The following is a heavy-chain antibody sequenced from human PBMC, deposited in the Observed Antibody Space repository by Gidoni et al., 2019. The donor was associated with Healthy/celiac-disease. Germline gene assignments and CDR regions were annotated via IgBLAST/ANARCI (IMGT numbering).Heavy chain of an antibody. CDR2: IFSNDEK. Sequence: QVTLKESGPVLVKPTETLTLTCTVSGFSLSNARMGVSWIRQPPGKALEWLAHIFSNDEKSYSTSLKSRLTISKDTSKSQVVLTMTNMDPVDTATYYCARIRGVYDYVWGSYRYTAFDYWGQGTLVTVSS. J-gene: IGHJ4*02. D-gene: IGHD3-16*02. V-gene: IGHV2-26*01. CDR3: ARIRGVYDYVWGSYRYTAFDY. CDR1: GFSLSNARMG.